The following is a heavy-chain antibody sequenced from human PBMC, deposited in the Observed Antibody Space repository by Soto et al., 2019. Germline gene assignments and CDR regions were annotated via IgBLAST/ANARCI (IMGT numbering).Heavy chain of an antibody. Sequence: QVQLVQSGAEVKKPGASVKVSCKASGYTFTGYYMHWVRQAPGQGLEWMGWINPNSGGTNYAQKFQGWVTMTRDTSISTAYMELSRLRSDDTAVYYCARGLWFGELKDAFDIWGQGTMVTVSS. CDR2: INPNSGGT. D-gene: IGHD3-10*01. CDR1: GYTFTGYY. J-gene: IGHJ3*02. CDR3: ARGLWFGELKDAFDI. V-gene: IGHV1-2*04.